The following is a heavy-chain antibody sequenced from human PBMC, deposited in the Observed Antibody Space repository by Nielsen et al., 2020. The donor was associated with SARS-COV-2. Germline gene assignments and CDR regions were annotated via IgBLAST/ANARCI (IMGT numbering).Heavy chain of an antibody. J-gene: IGHJ4*02. CDR1: GFAFSSYW. V-gene: IGHV3-74*01. D-gene: IGHD6-19*01. CDR2: VNSDGTII. Sequence: ETLSLTCAASGFAFSSYWMHWVRQVSGRGLAWVSRVNSDGTIISYADSVKGRFTIPRDNAKNSLYLQMNSLRAEDTAVYYCARDLIAVAGTSVFDYWGQGTLVTVSS. CDR3: ARDLIAVAGTSVFDY.